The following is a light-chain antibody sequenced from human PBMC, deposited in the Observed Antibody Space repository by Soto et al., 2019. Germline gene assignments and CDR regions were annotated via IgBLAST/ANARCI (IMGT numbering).Light chain of an antibody. CDR1: QSVNSNY. V-gene: IGKV3-20*01. Sequence: EIVLTQSPGTLSLSPGQRPTLSCRASQSVNSNYLAWHQQKPGQAPRLLIYGVSSRATGIPDRFSGSGSGTEFTLTISSLQSEDFAVYYCQQYNNWPRAFGQGTKVDIK. J-gene: IGKJ1*01. CDR2: GVS. CDR3: QQYNNWPRA.